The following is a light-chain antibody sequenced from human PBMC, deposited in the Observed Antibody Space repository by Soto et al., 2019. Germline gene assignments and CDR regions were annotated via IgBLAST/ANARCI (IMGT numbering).Light chain of an antibody. CDR3: QHYDGSPRT. CDR2: GIF. CDR1: QSLKTNF. J-gene: IGKJ2*01. Sequence: TVLTQSPGTVFLSPGERATLYCRTSQSLKTNFLAWYQQRPGQAPRLLIYGIFNRAAGVPGRFSGSGSGTDFTLTINGLEPEDSAVYYCQHYDGSPRTFGLGTKVEVK. V-gene: IGKV3-20*01.